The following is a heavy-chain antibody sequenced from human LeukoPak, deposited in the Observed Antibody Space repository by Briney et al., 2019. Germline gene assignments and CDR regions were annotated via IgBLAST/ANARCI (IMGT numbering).Heavy chain of an antibody. V-gene: IGHV4-30-4*08. CDR2: IYYSGST. CDR1: GGSISGGDYY. J-gene: IGHJ4*02. CDR3: ARLDCGGDCRGDY. Sequence: SETLSLTCTVSGGSISGGDYYWSWIRQPPGKGLEWIGYIYYSGSTYYNPSLKSRVTISVDTSKNQFSLKLSSVTAADTAVYYCARLDCGGDCRGDYWGQGTLVTVSS. D-gene: IGHD2-21*01.